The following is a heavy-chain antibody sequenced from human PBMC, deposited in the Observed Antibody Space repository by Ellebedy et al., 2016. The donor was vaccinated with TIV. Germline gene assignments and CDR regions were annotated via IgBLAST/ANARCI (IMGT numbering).Heavy chain of an antibody. J-gene: IGHJ6*02. CDR3: AREPMVRGVIRRGYAMDV. Sequence: GESLKISCAASGFTFSSYGMHWVRQAPGKGLEWVAVIWYDGSNKYYADSVKGRFTISRDNSKITLYLQMNSLRAEDTAVYYCAREPMVRGVIRRGYAMDVWGQGTTVTVSS. CDR1: GFTFSSYG. CDR2: IWYDGSNK. D-gene: IGHD3-10*01. V-gene: IGHV3-33*01.